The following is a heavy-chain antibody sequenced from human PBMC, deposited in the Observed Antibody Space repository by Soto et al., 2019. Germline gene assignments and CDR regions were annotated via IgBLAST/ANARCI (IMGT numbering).Heavy chain of an antibody. CDR3: ARRVGTHVWFSVGWYFDL. Sequence: SETLSLTCTVSGGSISSSSYYWGWIRQPPGKGLEWIGSIYYSGSTYYNPSLKSRVTISVDTSKNQFSLKLSSVTATDTAVYYCARRVGTHVWFSVGWYFDLWGRGTLVTVSS. J-gene: IGHJ2*01. CDR1: GGSISSSSYY. CDR2: IYYSGST. V-gene: IGHV4-39*01. D-gene: IGHD3-3*02.